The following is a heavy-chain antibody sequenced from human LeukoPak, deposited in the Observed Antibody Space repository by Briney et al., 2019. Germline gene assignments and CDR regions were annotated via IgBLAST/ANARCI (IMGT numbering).Heavy chain of an antibody. D-gene: IGHD6-19*01. CDR3: ARWGLAVAGLFDY. V-gene: IGHV3-21*04. CDR2: ISSSSSYI. Sequence: GGSLRLSCAASGFTFSSYSMNWVRQAPGKGLEWVSSISSSSSYIYYADSVKGRFTISRDNAKNSLYLQMNSLRAEDTAVYYCARWGLAVAGLFDYWGQGTLVTVSS. J-gene: IGHJ4*02. CDR1: GFTFSSYS.